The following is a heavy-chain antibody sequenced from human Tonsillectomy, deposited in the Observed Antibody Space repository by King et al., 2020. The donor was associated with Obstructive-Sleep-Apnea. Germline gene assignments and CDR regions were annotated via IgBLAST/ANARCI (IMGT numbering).Heavy chain of an antibody. J-gene: IGHJ4*02. CDR3: ARGPHYYDSSGYLGFDY. CDR2: INPSGGST. V-gene: IGHV1-46*01. CDR1: GYTFTSYY. D-gene: IGHD3-22*01. Sequence: QLVQSGAEVKKPGASVKVSCKASGYTFTSYYMHWVRQAPGQGLEWMGIINPSGGSTSYAQKFQGRVTMTRDTSTSTVYMELSSLRSEDTAVYYCARGPHYYDSSGYLGFDYWGQGTLVTVSS.